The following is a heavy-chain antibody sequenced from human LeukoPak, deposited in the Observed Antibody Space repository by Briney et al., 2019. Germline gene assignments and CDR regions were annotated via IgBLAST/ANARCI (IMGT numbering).Heavy chain of an antibody. D-gene: IGHD3-3*01. V-gene: IGHV3-30-3*01. Sequence: GRSLRLSCAASGFTFSSYAMHWVRQAPGKGLEWVAVISYDGSNKYYADSVEGRFTISRDNSKNTLYLQMNSLRAEDTAVYYCARDKSTVVTIFGVVSVYYYYGMDVWGQGTTVTVSS. CDR2: ISYDGSNK. J-gene: IGHJ6*02. CDR3: ARDKSTVVTIFGVVSVYYYYGMDV. CDR1: GFTFSSYA.